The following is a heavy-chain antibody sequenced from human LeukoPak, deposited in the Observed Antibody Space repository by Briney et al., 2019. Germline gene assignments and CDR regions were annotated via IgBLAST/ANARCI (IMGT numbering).Heavy chain of an antibody. CDR3: ATRSTGVAATFDS. Sequence: KPSETLSLTCTVSGGSISSYYWSWIRQPPGKGLEWIGYIYYSGNSNYNPSLKSRVTISADTSKNEFSLKLSSVTAADTAVYYCATRSTGVAATFDSWGQGALVTVSS. CDR1: GGSISSYY. V-gene: IGHV4-59*01. CDR2: IYYSGNS. J-gene: IGHJ4*02. D-gene: IGHD2-15*01.